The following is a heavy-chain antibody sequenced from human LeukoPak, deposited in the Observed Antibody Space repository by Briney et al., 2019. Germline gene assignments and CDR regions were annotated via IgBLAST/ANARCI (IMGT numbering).Heavy chain of an antibody. CDR2: INSDGSGT. CDR3: ARSLAAAGTAAYYGMDV. V-gene: IGHV3-74*01. J-gene: IGHJ6*02. D-gene: IGHD6-13*01. CDR1: GFTLRSYW. Sequence: GGSLRLSCAAYGFTLRSYWMHWVRQGPGKGLVWVSRINSDGSGTNYADSVKGRFTISRDNAKNTLYLQMNSLRAEDTAVYYCARSLAAAGTAAYYGMDVWGQGTTVTVSS.